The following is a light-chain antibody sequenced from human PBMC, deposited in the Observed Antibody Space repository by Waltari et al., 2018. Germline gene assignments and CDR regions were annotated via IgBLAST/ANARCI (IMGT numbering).Light chain of an antibody. CDR3: SSYISGVTLYV. CDR2: DVT. V-gene: IGLV2-14*03. J-gene: IGLJ1*01. CDR1: SSDVGASNY. Sequence: QSALTQPASVSGSPGQSITISCTGTSSDVGASNYVSWYQQHPGKAPKLMIYDVTKRPSGVSGRFSGSKSGNTDSLTISGLQAEDEADYYCSSYISGVTLYVFGTGTKVTVL.